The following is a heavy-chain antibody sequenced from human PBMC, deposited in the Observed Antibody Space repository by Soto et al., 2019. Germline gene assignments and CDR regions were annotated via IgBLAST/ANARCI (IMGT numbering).Heavy chain of an antibody. CDR2: IYWDDDK. V-gene: IGHV2-5*02. J-gene: IGHJ3*02. CDR3: AHTTPLIAARPGHAFDI. CDR1: GFSLSTSGVG. D-gene: IGHD6-6*01. Sequence: GSGPTLVNPTQTLTLTCTFSGFSLSTSGVGVGWIRQPPGKALEWLALIYWDDDKRYSPSLKSRLTITKDTSKNQVVLTMTNMDPVDTATYYCAHTTPLIAARPGHAFDIWGQGTMVTVSS.